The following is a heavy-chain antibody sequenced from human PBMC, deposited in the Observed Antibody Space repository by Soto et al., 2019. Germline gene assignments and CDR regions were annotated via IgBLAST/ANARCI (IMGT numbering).Heavy chain of an antibody. Sequence: SQTLSLTCAISGDSVSSNSAAWNWIRQSPSRGLEWLGRTYYRSKWYNDYAVSVKSRITINPDTSKNQFSLQLNSVTPEDTAVYYCARDGVFRVDYGDYYGMDVRGQGTTVTVSS. J-gene: IGHJ6*02. CDR2: TYYRSKWYN. CDR3: ARDGVFRVDYGDYYGMDV. V-gene: IGHV6-1*01. D-gene: IGHD4-17*01. CDR1: GDSVSSNSAA.